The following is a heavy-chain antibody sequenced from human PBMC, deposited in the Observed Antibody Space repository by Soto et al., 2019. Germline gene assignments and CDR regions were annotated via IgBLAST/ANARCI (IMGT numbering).Heavy chain of an antibody. J-gene: IGHJ6*02. Sequence: QVQLVQSGAEVKKPGASVKVSCKASGDPFTSYYMHWVRQAPGQGLEWMGIINPSGGSTSYAQKFQGRVTMTRDTSTSTVYMELSSLRSEDTAVYYCARSPRTHVDVWGQGTTVTVSS. CDR3: ARSPRTHVDV. CDR1: GDPFTSYY. CDR2: INPSGGST. D-gene: IGHD1-7*01. V-gene: IGHV1-46*01.